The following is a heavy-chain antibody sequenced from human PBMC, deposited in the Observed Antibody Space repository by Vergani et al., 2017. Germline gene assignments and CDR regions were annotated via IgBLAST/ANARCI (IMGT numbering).Heavy chain of an antibody. CDR3: ARHGDILTGLIWFDP. CDR2: IYHSGST. V-gene: IGHV4-38-2*01. Sequence: QVQLQESGPGLVKPSETLSLTCAVSGYSISSGYYWGWIRQPPGKGLEWIGSIYHSGSTYYNPSLKSRVTISVDTSKNQFSLKLSSVTAADTAVYYCARHGDILTGLIWFDPWSQGTLVTVSS. D-gene: IGHD3-9*01. J-gene: IGHJ5*02. CDR1: GYSISSGYY.